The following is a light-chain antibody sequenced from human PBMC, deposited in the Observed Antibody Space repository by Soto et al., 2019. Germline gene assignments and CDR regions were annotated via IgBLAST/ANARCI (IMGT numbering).Light chain of an antibody. Sequence: DIQMTQSPSSLSASIGDRVTITCRASQGINSFLAWYQQKPGKVPKLLIYAASTLQSGVPSRFRGSGSGTDFTLTISSLQPEDAATYYCQKYNSAPRTFGQGTKVEIK. J-gene: IGKJ1*01. CDR2: AAS. CDR3: QKYNSAPRT. V-gene: IGKV1-27*01. CDR1: QGINSF.